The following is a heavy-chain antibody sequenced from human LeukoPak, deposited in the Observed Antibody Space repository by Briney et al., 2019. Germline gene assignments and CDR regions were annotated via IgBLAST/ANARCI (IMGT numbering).Heavy chain of an antibody. D-gene: IGHD3-9*01. CDR2: IYYSGST. Sequence: SETLSLTCTVSGGSISSSYWSWIRQPPGKGLGWIGYIYYSGSTNYNPSLKSRVTISVDTSKNQFSLKLSSVTAADTAAYYCARVKGTYYDILTGFYYFDHWGQGTLVTVSS. CDR1: GGSISSSY. J-gene: IGHJ4*02. CDR3: ARVKGTYYDILTGFYYFDH. V-gene: IGHV4-59*01.